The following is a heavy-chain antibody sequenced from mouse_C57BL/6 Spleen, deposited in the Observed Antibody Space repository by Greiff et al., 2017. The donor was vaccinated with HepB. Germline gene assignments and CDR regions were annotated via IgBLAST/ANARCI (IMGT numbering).Heavy chain of an antibody. J-gene: IGHJ1*03. V-gene: IGHV1-59*01. CDR1: GYTFTSYW. CDR2: IDPSDSYT. CDR3: ARGLIVHWYFDV. D-gene: IGHD1-1*01. Sequence: QVHVKQPGAELVRPGTSVKLSCKASGYTFTSYWMHWVKQRPGQGLEWIGVIDPSDSYTNYNQKFKGKATLTVDTSSSTAYMQLSSLTSEDSAVYYCARGLIVHWYFDVWGTGTTVTVSS.